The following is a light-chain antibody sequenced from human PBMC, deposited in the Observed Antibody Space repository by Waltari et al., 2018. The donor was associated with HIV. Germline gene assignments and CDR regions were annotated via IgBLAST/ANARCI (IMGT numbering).Light chain of an antibody. Sequence: DIVLTQSPDSLAVSLGERVTINCRSSQSVLSTSNNLNYLGCYQQRPGQPPKLLFYWASTRESGVPDRFSGSGSGTDFTLTISRLQAEDVAVYYCQQYYSTPITFAGGTRVEI. CDR1: QSVLSTSNNLNY. J-gene: IGKJ4*01. CDR3: QQYYSTPIT. CDR2: WAS. V-gene: IGKV4-1*01.